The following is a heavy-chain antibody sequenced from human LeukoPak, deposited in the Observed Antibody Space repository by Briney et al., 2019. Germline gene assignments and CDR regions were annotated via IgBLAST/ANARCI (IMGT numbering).Heavy chain of an antibody. J-gene: IGHJ5*02. Sequence: ASVKVSCKASGYTFTSNGISWVRQAPGQGLEWMGWISAYNGNTNYAQKLQGRVTMTTDTSTSTAYMELRSLRSDDTAVYYCARDGRMVPAARKAGHWFDPWGQGTLVTVSS. D-gene: IGHD2-2*01. CDR3: ARDGRMVPAARKAGHWFDP. CDR2: ISAYNGNT. CDR1: GYTFTSNG. V-gene: IGHV1-18*04.